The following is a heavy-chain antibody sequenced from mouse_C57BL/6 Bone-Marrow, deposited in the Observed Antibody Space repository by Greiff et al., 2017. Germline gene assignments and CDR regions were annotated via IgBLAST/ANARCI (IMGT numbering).Heavy chain of an antibody. V-gene: IGHV5-17*01. CDR2: ISSGSSTI. Sequence: DVHLVESGGGLVKPGGSLKLSCAASGFTFSDYGMHWVRQAPEKGLEWVAYISSGSSTIYYADTVQGRFTISRDNAKNTLFLQMTSLRSEDTAMYYCARSLAWFAYWGQGTLVTVSA. CDR3: ARSLAWFAY. D-gene: IGHD6-2*01. CDR1: GFTFSDYG. J-gene: IGHJ3*01.